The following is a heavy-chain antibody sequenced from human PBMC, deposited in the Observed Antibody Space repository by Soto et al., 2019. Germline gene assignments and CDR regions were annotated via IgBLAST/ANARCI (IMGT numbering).Heavy chain of an antibody. Sequence: SVKVSCKASGYTFTSYYMHWVRQAPGQGLEWMGIINPSGGSTDYAQNFQGRVTMSRDASTSTVYMELSSLRSEDTAVYFCARDRARAAAGEYYYHGMDVWGQGTKVTVYS. CDR3: ARDRARAAAGEYYYHGMDV. V-gene: IGHV1-46*01. J-gene: IGHJ6*02. CDR2: INPSGGST. CDR1: GYTFTSYY. D-gene: IGHD6-13*01.